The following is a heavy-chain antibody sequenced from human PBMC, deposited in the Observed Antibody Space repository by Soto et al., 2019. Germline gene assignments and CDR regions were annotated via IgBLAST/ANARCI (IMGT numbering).Heavy chain of an antibody. CDR2: INPSGGST. V-gene: IGHV1-46*01. Sequence: ASVKVSCKASGYTFTSYYMHWVRQAPGQGLEWMGMINPSGGSTSYAQKFQGRVTMTRDTSTSTAYMELSSLRSDDTAVYYCARDTLYYATVTDYWGQGXLVTVSS. CDR3: ARDTLYYATVTDY. J-gene: IGHJ4*02. CDR1: GYTFTSYY. D-gene: IGHD4-17*01.